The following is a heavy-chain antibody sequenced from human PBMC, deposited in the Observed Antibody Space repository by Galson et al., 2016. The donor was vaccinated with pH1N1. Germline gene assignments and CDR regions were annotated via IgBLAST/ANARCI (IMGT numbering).Heavy chain of an antibody. Sequence: SVKASCKASGYTLTSYDINWVRQATGQGLEWMGWMNPNNGNADYAPEFQGRVTLTRNASINTAYMELSSLTSEDTAVYYCARGPVYWYFDLWGRGTPVIVSS. V-gene: IGHV1-8*01. CDR3: ARGPVYWYFDL. CDR2: MNPNNGNA. CDR1: GYTLTSYD. J-gene: IGHJ2*01.